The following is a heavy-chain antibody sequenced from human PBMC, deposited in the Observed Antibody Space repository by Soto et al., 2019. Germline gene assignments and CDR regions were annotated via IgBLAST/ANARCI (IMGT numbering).Heavy chain of an antibody. Sequence: XATLSLTFTVSGDSIISSDFYWGGVRQPPGKGLEWIGSIFYLGSSYYNPSLKSRVTMSVDTSKNQFSLRLRSVTAADTALYFCARNSLELRKNNWFDPWGQGIMVTVSS. J-gene: IGHJ5*02. CDR1: GDSIISSDFY. CDR2: IFYLGSS. CDR3: ARNSLELRKNNWFDP. D-gene: IGHD1-7*01. V-gene: IGHV4-39*01.